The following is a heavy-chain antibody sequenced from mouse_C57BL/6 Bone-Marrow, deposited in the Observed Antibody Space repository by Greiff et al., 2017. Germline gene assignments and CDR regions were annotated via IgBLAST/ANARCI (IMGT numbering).Heavy chain of an antibody. CDR2: INPGSGGT. CDR3: ARSSSYWYCDV. D-gene: IGHD1-1*01. Sequence: VKLMESGAELVRPGTSVKVSCKASGYAFTNYLIEWVKQRPGQGLEWIGVINPGSGGTNYNEKFKGKATLTADKSSSTAYMQLSSLTSEDSAVYFCARSSSYWYCDVWGTGTTVTVSS. J-gene: IGHJ1*03. CDR1: GYAFTNYL. V-gene: IGHV1-54*01.